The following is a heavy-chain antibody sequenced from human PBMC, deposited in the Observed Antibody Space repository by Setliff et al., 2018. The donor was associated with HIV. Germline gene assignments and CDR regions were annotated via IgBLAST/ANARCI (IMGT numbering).Heavy chain of an antibody. CDR1: GYTFTSYG. Sequence: ASVKVSCKASGYTFTSYGIRWVRQAPGQGLEWMGWISAYNGNTNYAQKLQGRVTMTTDTSTSTAYMELRSLRSDDTAVYYCARDQITMVRGTLGAFDIWGQGTMVTVSS. CDR2: ISAYNGNT. CDR3: ARDQITMVRGTLGAFDI. V-gene: IGHV1-18*01. D-gene: IGHD3-10*01. J-gene: IGHJ3*02.